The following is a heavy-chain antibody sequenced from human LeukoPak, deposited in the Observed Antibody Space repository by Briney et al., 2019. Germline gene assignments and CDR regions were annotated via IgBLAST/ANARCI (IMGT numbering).Heavy chain of an antibody. CDR1: GGSISSYY. J-gene: IGHJ4*02. D-gene: IGHD3-22*01. Sequence: SETLSLTCTVSGGSISSYYWSWIRQPVGKGLEWIGRIYTSGGTNYNPSLKSRVTMSVDTSKNQFSLKLSSVTAADTAVYYCARDIEYYDSSGFPTYYFDYWGQGTLVTVSS. V-gene: IGHV4-4*07. CDR2: IYTSGGT. CDR3: ARDIEYYDSSGFPTYYFDY.